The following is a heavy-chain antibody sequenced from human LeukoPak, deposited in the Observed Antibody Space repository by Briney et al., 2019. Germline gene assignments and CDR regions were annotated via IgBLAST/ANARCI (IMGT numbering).Heavy chain of an antibody. CDR3: AKSDIVVVPAALDY. D-gene: IGHD2-2*01. CDR2: ISYDGSNK. J-gene: IGHJ4*02. Sequence: GGSLRLSCAASGFTFSSYGMHWVRQAPGKGLEWVAVISYDGSNKYYADSVKGRFTISRDNSKNTLYLQMNSLRAEDTAVYYCAKSDIVVVPAALDYWGQGTLVTVSS. CDR1: GFTFSSYG. V-gene: IGHV3-30*18.